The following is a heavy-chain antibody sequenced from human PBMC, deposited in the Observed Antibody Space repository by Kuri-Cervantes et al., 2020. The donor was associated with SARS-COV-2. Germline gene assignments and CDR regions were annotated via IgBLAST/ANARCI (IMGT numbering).Heavy chain of an antibody. J-gene: IGHJ4*02. D-gene: IGHD3-22*01. CDR2: ISGSGGST. CDR3: ARGHYYDSSATGY. Sequence: GESLKISCAASGFTFSSYAMSWVRQAPGKGLEWVSAISGSGGSTYYADSVKGRFTISRDNSKNTLYLQMNSLRAEDTAVYYCARGHYYDSSATGYWGQGTLVTVSS. V-gene: IGHV3-23*01. CDR1: GFTFSSYA.